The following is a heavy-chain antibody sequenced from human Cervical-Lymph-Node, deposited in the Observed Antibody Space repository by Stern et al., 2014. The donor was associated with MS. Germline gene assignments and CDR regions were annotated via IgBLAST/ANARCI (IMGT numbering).Heavy chain of an antibody. CDR3: AKGGSGSYLD. Sequence: QLVESGGGVVQPGRSLRLSCAASGFVFRRYALHWVRQAPGKGLEWVALISYDGRDKSYTDSVKGRFTVSRDNSNNTVDLEMNSLRLEDTAVYYCAKGGSGSYLDWGQGSLVTVSS. D-gene: IGHD1-26*01. CDR1: GFVFRRYA. CDR2: ISYDGRDK. J-gene: IGHJ4*02. V-gene: IGHV3-30*04.